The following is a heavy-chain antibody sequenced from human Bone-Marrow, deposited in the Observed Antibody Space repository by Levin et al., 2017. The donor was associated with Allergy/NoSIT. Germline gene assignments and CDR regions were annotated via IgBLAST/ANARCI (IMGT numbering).Heavy chain of an antibody. V-gene: IGHV3-53*01. Sequence: GGSLRLSCAASGFSVSNYYMSWVRQAPGKGLECVSVIYSGGSTHLADSVKGRFTISRDNSKNTLFLQMNGLRAEDTAVYYCARGGYNDAFDIWGQGTMVTVSS. CDR3: ARGGYNDAFDI. D-gene: IGHD5-24*01. CDR1: GFSVSNYY. CDR2: IYSGGST. J-gene: IGHJ3*02.